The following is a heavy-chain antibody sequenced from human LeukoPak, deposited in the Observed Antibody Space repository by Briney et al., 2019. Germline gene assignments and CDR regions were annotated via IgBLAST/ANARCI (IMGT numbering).Heavy chain of an antibody. D-gene: IGHD3-22*01. CDR2: ISGSGGST. CDR1: GFTFSSYA. V-gene: IGHV3-23*01. Sequence: GGSLRLSCAASGFTFSSYAMSWVRQAPGKGLEWVSAISGSGGSTYYADSVKGRFTISRDNSKNTLYLQMNSLRAEDTAVYYCARGSGYYPEYFQHWGQGTLVTVSS. CDR3: ARGSGYYPEYFQH. J-gene: IGHJ1*01.